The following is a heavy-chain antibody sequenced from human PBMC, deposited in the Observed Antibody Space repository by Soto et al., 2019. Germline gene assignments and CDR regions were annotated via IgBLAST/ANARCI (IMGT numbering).Heavy chain of an antibody. CDR2: ISGSGGST. J-gene: IGHJ4*02. V-gene: IGHV3-23*01. D-gene: IGHD3-3*01. CDR3: AKGRRFLEWFRPDY. Sequence: GGSLRLSCAASGFTFSSYAMSWVRQAPGKGLEWVSAISGSGGSTYYADSVKGRFTISRDNSKNTLYLQMNSLRAEDTAVYYCAKGRRFLEWFRPDYWGQGTLVTVSS. CDR1: GFTFSSYA.